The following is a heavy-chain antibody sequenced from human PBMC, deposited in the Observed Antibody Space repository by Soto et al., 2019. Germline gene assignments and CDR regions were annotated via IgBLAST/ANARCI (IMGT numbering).Heavy chain of an antibody. V-gene: IGHV4-61*01. CDR3: ARAKYDSSEGGMDV. CDR1: GGSVSSGSYY. D-gene: IGHD3-22*01. J-gene: IGHJ6*02. CDR2: IYYSGST. Sequence: WETLSLSCTVSGGSVSSGSYYWGWMRQGPGKGLEWIGYIYYSGSTNYNPSLKSRVTISVDTSKNQFSLKLSSVTAADTAVYYCARAKYDSSEGGMDVWGQGTTVTVSS.